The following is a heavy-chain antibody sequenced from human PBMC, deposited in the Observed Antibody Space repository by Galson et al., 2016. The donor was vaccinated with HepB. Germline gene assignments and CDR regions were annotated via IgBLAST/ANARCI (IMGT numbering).Heavy chain of an antibody. CDR3: VTGLTTFEH. V-gene: IGHV3-48*03. Sequence: SLRLSCAASGFTFSTYAMHWVRQAPGKGLEWISYIDNSGGAIYYSDSVRGRFTISRDNAKNSLYLQMNSLSDEDTAVYYCVTGLTTFEHWRQGTLVTVSS. CDR2: IDNSGGAI. J-gene: IGHJ4*02. CDR1: GFTFSTYA. D-gene: IGHD4-11*01.